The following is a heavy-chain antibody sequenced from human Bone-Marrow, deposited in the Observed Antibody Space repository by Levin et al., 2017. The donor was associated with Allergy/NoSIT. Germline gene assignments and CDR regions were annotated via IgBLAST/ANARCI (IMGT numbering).Heavy chain of an antibody. J-gene: IGHJ5*02. CDR2: VHYSGIT. CDR1: GDSITSYF. D-gene: IGHD3-16*02. CDR3: ARDRYWGSWRYRGNWFDP. Sequence: LSQTLSLTCTVSGDSITSYFWSWIRQPPGKGLEWIGYVHYSGITDYNLSLKSRVTMSVDTSQNQFSLKVSSVTAADTAVYYCARDRYWGSWRYRGNWFDPWGQGTLVTVSS. V-gene: IGHV4-59*01.